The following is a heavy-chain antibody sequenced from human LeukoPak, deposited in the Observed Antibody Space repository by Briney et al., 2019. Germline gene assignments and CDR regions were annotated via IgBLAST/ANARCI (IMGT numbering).Heavy chain of an antibody. CDR2: ISSTSSTM. J-gene: IGHJ4*02. CDR3: ARSRSGYQFDY. V-gene: IGHV3-48*01. CDR1: GFTFSGLS. Sequence: PGGSLRLSCAASGFTFSGLSMDWVHQAPGRGLEWLAYISSTSSTMLYADSVKGRFTISRDNAKNSLYLQMHSLRAEDTAVYYCARSRSGYQFDYWGQGTLVTVSS. D-gene: IGHD2-2*01.